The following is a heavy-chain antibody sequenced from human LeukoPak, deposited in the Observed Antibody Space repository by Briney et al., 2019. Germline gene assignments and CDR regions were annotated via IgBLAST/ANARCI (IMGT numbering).Heavy chain of an antibody. CDR2: INVGGSII. Sequence: QPGGSLRLSCAASGFTFSSYEINWFRQAPGKGREWVAFINVGGSIIYYADSVKGRFNISRDNAKNSLCLQMNSLRAEDTAIYYCAKDSGTCCHYFDYWGQGTLVTVSS. J-gene: IGHJ4*02. CDR3: AKDSGTCCHYFDY. CDR1: GFTFSSYE. D-gene: IGHD1-1*01. V-gene: IGHV3-48*03.